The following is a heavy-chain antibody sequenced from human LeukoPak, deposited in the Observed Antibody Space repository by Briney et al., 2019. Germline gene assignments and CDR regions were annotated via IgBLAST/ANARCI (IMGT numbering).Heavy chain of an antibody. Sequence: GGSLRLSCAASGFTFSSYSMNWVRQAPGKGLEWVSSISSSSYIYYADSLKGRFTISRDNAKNSLYLQMNSLRAEDTAVYYCAGDFGWELLAIDYWGQGTLVTVSS. CDR2: ISSSSYI. J-gene: IGHJ4*02. D-gene: IGHD1-26*01. V-gene: IGHV3-21*01. CDR3: AGDFGWELLAIDY. CDR1: GFTFSSYS.